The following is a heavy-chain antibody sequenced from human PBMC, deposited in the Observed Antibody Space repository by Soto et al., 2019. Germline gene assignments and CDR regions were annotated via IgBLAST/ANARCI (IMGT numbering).Heavy chain of an antibody. D-gene: IGHD2-15*01. CDR1: GFTFSSYA. CDR3: AKEVDAYCSVNCYKFDC. J-gene: IGHJ4*02. CDR2: IGAGGVST. Sequence: EVQLLESGGGLVQPGGSLRLSCAASGFTFSSYAMTWVRQAPGKGLEWVSAIGAGGVSTYYADSVKGRFTISRDSSKNALFLQMNSLRADDTAVYYCAKEVDAYCSVNCYKFDCWGQGTLVTVSS. V-gene: IGHV3-23*01.